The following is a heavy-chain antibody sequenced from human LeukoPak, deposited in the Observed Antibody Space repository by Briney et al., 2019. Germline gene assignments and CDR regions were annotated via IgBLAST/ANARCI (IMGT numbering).Heavy chain of an antibody. CDR1: GYTFTNYG. V-gene: IGHV1-18*01. Sequence: GASVKVSCKASGYTFTNYGIRWVRQAPGQGLEWMGWASAHNGDIKYAQKFQGRVTITTDTSTTTAYMELRSLRSDDTAVYYCARGDYCSGGSCYSGSFDYWGQGTLVTVSS. J-gene: IGHJ4*02. D-gene: IGHD2-15*01. CDR2: ASAHNGDI. CDR3: ARGDYCSGGSCYSGSFDY.